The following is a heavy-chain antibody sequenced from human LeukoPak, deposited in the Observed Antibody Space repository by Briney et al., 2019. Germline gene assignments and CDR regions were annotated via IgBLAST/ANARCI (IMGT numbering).Heavy chain of an antibody. CDR1: GFTFSSYE. CDR2: ISSSGSTI. J-gene: IGHJ4*02. D-gene: IGHD6-13*01. V-gene: IGHV3-48*03. Sequence: GGSLRLSCAASGFTFSSYEMNWVRQAPGRGLEWVSYISSSGSTIYYADSVKGRFTISRDNAKNSLYLQMNSLRAEDTAVYYCASIAAAGTDFDYWGQGTLVTVSS. CDR3: ASIAAAGTDFDY.